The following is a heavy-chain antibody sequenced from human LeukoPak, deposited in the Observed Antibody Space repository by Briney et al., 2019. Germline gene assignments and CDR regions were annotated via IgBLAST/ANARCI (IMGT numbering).Heavy chain of an antibody. V-gene: IGHV1-69*01. CDR1: GGTFSSYA. J-gene: IGHJ6*03. Sequence: SVKVSCKASGGTFSSYAISWVRQAPGQGLEWMGGIIPIFGTANYAQKFQGRVTVTADESTSTAYMELSSLRSEDTAVYYCARVRSYYGSGSYFGSLYYMDVWGKGTTVTVSS. CDR3: ARVRSYYGSGSYFGSLYYMDV. CDR2: IIPIFGTA. D-gene: IGHD3-10*01.